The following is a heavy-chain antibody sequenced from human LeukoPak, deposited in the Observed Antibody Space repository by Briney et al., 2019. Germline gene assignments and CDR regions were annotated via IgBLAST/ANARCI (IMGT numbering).Heavy chain of an antibody. CDR3: ARGPTLKYFHH. CDR1: GGSISIATYY. CDR2: IYYSGTT. V-gene: IGHV4-39*02. J-gene: IGHJ1*01. Sequence: SETLSLTCTVYGGSISIATYYWGWIRQPPGKGLEWIGTIYYSGTTYYNPSLKSRVTISVDTSKNQFSLELNSMTAADTAVYYCARGPTLKYFHHWGQGTLVSVSS.